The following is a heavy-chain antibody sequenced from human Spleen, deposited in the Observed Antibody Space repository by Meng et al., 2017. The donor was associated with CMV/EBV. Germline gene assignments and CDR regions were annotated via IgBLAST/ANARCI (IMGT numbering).Heavy chain of an antibody. CDR1: GGSISSSSYY. CDR3: GRESGSLDY. J-gene: IGHJ4*02. Sequence: GSLRLSCTVSGGSISSSSYYWGWIRQPPGKGLEWIGSIYYSGSTYYNPSLKSRVTISVDTSKNQSSLKLSAVTAADTAVYYLGRESGSLDYWGQGTLVTVSS. V-gene: IGHV4-39*07. CDR2: IYYSGST. D-gene: IGHD1-26*01.